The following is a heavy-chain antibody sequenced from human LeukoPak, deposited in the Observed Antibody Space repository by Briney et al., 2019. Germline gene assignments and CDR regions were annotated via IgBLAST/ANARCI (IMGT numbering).Heavy chain of an antibody. CDR3: AKRSGAPNNFDY. V-gene: IGHV3-43*02. Sequence: GGSLRLSCATSGFTFDEHAMHWVRQVPGRGLEWVSLISGDGANEYYADSVKGRFTISRDNSRNSLFLQMNSLRTEDTALYFCAKRSGAPNNFDYWGQGVLVAVSS. D-gene: IGHD1-1*01. CDR1: GFTFDEHA. CDR2: ISGDGANE. J-gene: IGHJ4*02.